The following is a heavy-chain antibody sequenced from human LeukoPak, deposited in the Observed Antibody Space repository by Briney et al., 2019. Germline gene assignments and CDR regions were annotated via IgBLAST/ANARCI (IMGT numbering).Heavy chain of an antibody. D-gene: IGHD6-13*01. V-gene: IGHV3-74*01. CDR1: GFTFSSYW. J-gene: IGHJ4*02. Sequence: PGGSLRLSCAASGFTFSSYWMHWVRQAPGKGLVWVSRINSGGSSTSYADSVKGRFTISRDNAKNTLYLQMNSLRAEDTAVYYCASPTIAAAGTIIDYWGQGTLVTVSS. CDR2: INSGGSST. CDR3: ASPTIAAAGTIIDY.